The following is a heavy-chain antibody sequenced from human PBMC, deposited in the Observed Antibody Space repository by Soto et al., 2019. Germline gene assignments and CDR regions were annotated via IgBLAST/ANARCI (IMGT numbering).Heavy chain of an antibody. CDR1: GGSISSGGYS. CDR2: IYHSWST. D-gene: IGHD2-21*01. J-gene: IGHJ4*02. CDR3: ARGPPLLW. Sequence: SETLSLTCAVSGGSISSGGYSWSWIRQPPGKGLECIGYIYHSWSTYYNPSLKSRVTISVDRSKNQFSLKLSSVTAADTAVYYCARGPPLLWWSQGTLVTVSS. V-gene: IGHV4-30-2*01.